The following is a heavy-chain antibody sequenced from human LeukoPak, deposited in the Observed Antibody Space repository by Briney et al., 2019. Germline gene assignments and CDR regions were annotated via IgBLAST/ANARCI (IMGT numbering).Heavy chain of an antibody. V-gene: IGHV4-39*07. CDR2: IYYSGST. J-gene: IGHJ4*02. D-gene: IGHD5-12*01. Sequence: SETLSLTCTVSGGSISSSSYYWGWIRQPPGKGLEWIGSIYYSGSTYYNPSLKSRVTISVDTSKNQFSLKLSSVTAADTAVYYCATSRGYGWFDYWGQGTLVTASS. CDR3: ATSRGYGWFDY. CDR1: GGSISSSSYY.